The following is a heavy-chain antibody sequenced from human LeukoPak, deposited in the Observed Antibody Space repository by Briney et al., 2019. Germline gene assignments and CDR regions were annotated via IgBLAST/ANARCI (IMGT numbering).Heavy chain of an antibody. CDR3: AAYWEGRGGPGS. CDR1: GASVGSSSCH. J-gene: IGHJ5*02. CDR2: THYSGST. V-gene: IGHV4-61*01. D-gene: IGHD2-21*01. Sequence: PSETLSLTCTVSGASVGSSSCHGSWIRQPPGKGLEWIGWTHYSGSTKYNPSLKSRVTISSDRSRNQFSLKLNSLSAADTAVYYCAAYWEGRGGPGSWGQGSLVTVSS.